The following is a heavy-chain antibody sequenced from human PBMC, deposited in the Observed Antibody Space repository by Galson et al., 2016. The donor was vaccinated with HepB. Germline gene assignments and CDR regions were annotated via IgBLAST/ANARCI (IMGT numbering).Heavy chain of an antibody. CDR2: ISSGGST. V-gene: IGHV4-59*01. J-gene: IGHJ5*02. CDR3: ARGRGYAPDWFDP. CDR1: GGSISGYY. Sequence: TLSLTCTISGGSISGYYWTWIRQSPGKGLEWIGYISSGGSTDYDPSLESRVTLLIDMSKNQFSLRLGSLTAADTAFYYCARGRGYAPDWFDPWGQGTLVTVSS. D-gene: IGHD1-26*01.